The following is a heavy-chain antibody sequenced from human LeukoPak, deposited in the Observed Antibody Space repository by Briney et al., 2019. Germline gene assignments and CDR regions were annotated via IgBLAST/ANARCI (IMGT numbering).Heavy chain of an antibody. V-gene: IGHV1-69*13. D-gene: IGHD3-22*01. CDR3: ARDAGITMIVGDAFDI. Sequence: SVKVSCKASGGTFSSYAISWVRQAPGQGLEWMGGIIPIFGTANYAQKFQGRVTITADESTSTAYMELSSLRSEDTAVYYCARDAGITMIVGDAFDIWGQGTMVTVSS. CDR2: IIPIFGTA. J-gene: IGHJ3*02. CDR1: GGTFSSYA.